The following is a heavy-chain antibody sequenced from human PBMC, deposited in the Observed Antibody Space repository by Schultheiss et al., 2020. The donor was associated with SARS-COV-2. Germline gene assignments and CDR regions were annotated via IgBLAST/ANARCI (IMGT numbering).Heavy chain of an antibody. D-gene: IGHD3-10*01. Sequence: ASVKVSCKASGYTFTSYDINWVRQATGQGLEWMGCMNPNSGNTGYAQKFQGRVTMTRNTSISTAYMELSSLRSEDTAVYYCSYGSGRNWFDPWGQGTLVTVSS. CDR2: MNPNSGNT. CDR1: GYTFTSYD. V-gene: IGHV1-8*01. CDR3: SYGSGRNWFDP. J-gene: IGHJ5*02.